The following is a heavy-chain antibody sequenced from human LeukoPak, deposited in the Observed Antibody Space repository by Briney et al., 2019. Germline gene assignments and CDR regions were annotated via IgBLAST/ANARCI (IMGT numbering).Heavy chain of an antibody. V-gene: IGHV1-69*13. J-gene: IGHJ5*02. CDR2: IIPIFGTA. Sequence: GASVKVSGKASGGTYSSYVISWVRQAPGQGLEWMGGIIPIFGTANYAQKFQGRVTITADESTSTAYMEMSSLRSENTAVYYCARDIYGVSGNLHWFDPWGQGTLVTVSS. CDR1: GGTYSSYV. D-gene: IGHD3-10*01. CDR3: ARDIYGVSGNLHWFDP.